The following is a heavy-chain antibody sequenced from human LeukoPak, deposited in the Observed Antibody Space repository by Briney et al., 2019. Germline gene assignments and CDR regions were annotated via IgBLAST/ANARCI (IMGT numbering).Heavy chain of an antibody. V-gene: IGHV3-74*01. CDR1: GFTFNTYA. CDR2: INPDGSIT. CDR3: VRALLGTSDY. Sequence: PGGSLRLSCAASGFTFNTYAMHWVRQVPGKGLVWVSRINPDGSITNYADSVKGRFTISRDNANNMLYLLMNSLRVDDTAVYYCVRALLGTSDYWGQGTLVTVSS. J-gene: IGHJ4*02. D-gene: IGHD7-27*01.